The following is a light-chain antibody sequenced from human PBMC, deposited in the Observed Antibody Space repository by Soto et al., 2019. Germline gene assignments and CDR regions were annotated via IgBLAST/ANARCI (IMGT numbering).Light chain of an antibody. CDR2: DVT. CDR3: NSYTSSSTYV. CDR1: SSDVGGFNY. V-gene: IGLV2-14*03. J-gene: IGLJ1*01. Sequence: QSVLTQPASVSGSPGQSITISCTGTSSDVGGFNYVSWYQQHPGKAPKLMIYDVTNRPSGVSYRFSGSTSSNTASLTISGLQVEDEADYYGNSYTSSSTYVFGTGTKVTVL.